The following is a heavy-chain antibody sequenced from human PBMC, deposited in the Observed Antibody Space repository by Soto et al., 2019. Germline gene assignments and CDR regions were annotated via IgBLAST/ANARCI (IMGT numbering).Heavy chain of an antibody. CDR3: ARVRYFVWLGLRDTHRFVY. J-gene: IGHJ4*02. D-gene: IGHD3-9*01. CDR2: INHSGST. Sequence: SETLSLTCAVYGGSFSGYYWSWIRQPPGKGLEWIGEINHSGSTNYNPSLKSRVTISVDTSKNQFSLKLSSVTAADTAVYYCARVRYFVWLGLRDTHRFVYWDQGTLVTISS. V-gene: IGHV4-34*01. CDR1: GGSFSGYY.